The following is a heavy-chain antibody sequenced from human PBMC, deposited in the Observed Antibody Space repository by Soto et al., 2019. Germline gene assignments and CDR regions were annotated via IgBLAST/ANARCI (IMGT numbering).Heavy chain of an antibody. Sequence: EVQLVESGGGLVQPGGSLRLTCAASGFTFSSYWMNWVRLAPGKGLEWVANIEKDGSETNYLDSVRGRFTISRDNAKNSLFLQMKSLGAEDTAVYYGVAGSGWLSDYWGQGTHLTVSS. CDR1: GFTFSSYW. J-gene: IGHJ4*02. CDR2: IEKDGSET. CDR3: VAGSGWLSDY. D-gene: IGHD6-19*01. V-gene: IGHV3-7*03.